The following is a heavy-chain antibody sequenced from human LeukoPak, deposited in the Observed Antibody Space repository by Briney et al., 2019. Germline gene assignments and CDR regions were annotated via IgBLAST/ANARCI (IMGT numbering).Heavy chain of an antibody. CDR1: GFTFSSYA. CDR3: TRDPAFGSGCFDY. V-gene: IGHV3-30-3*01. D-gene: IGHD6-19*01. Sequence: GGSLRLSCAASGFTFSSYAMHWVRQAPGKGLEWVAVISYDGSNKYYADSVEGRFTISRDNSKNTLYLQMNSLRAEDTAVYYCTRDPAFGSGCFDYWGQGTLVTVSS. J-gene: IGHJ4*02. CDR2: ISYDGSNK.